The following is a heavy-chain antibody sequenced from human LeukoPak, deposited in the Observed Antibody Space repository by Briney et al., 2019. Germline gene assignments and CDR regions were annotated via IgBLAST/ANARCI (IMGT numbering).Heavy chain of an antibody. V-gene: IGHV1-8*01. CDR1: GYTFTSYD. Sequence: ASVKVSCKASGYTFTSYDINWARQATGHGLEWMGWMNPNSGNTGYAQKFQGRVTMTRNTSISTAYMELSSLRSEDTAVYYCARGGVRHYDILTGYYISWGQGTLVTVSS. CDR2: MNPNSGNT. D-gene: IGHD3-9*01. J-gene: IGHJ4*02. CDR3: ARGGVRHYDILTGYYIS.